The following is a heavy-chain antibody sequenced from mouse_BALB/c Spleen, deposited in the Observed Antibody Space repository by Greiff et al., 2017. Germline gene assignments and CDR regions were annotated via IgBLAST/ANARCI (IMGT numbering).Heavy chain of an antibody. V-gene: IGHV5-17*02. CDR2: ISSGSSTI. Sequence: DVKLQESGGGLVQPGGSRKLSCAASGFTFSSFGMHWVRQAPEKGLEWVAYISSGSSTIYYADTVKGRFTISRDNPKNTLFLQMTSLRSEDTAMYYCARSGLITTVVATNAMDYWGQGTSVTVSS. CDR1: GFTFSSFG. D-gene: IGHD1-1*01. J-gene: IGHJ4*01. CDR3: ARSGLITTVVATNAMDY.